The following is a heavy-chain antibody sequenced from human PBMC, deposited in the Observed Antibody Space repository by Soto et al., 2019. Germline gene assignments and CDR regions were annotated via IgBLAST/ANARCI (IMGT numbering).Heavy chain of an antibody. CDR1: GFTFSNYA. CDR2: ISDSGGST. Sequence: EVQLLESGGGLVQPGGSLRLSCAASGFTFSNYAMSWVRQAPGKGLEWVSTISDSGGSTYHADSVKGRFTISRDNSKSTLYLQMNSLRADDTAVYYCAKAAVGPELDYWGQGTLVSGSS. J-gene: IGHJ4*02. D-gene: IGHD6-13*01. V-gene: IGHV3-23*01. CDR3: AKAAVGPELDY.